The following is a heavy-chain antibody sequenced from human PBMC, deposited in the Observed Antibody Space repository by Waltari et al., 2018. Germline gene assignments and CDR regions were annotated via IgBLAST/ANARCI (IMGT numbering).Heavy chain of an antibody. D-gene: IGHD2-2*01. J-gene: IGHJ4*02. CDR2: IKRDGSEK. V-gene: IGHV3-7*01. Sequence: EVQLVESGGGLVQHGGSLRLSCAASGFVFSCHWMSWVRQAPGKGLEWVANIKRDGSEKYYVDSVKCRFTISRDNAKGSLFLQMNSLRPEDTAVYFCARVLLGYCSSTSSSFDYWVQGTLVTVSS. CDR3: ARVLLGYCSSTSSSFDY. CDR1: GFVFSCHW.